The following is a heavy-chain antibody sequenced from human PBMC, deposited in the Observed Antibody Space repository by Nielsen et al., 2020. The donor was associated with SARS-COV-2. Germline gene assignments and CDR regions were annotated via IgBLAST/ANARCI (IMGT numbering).Heavy chain of an antibody. D-gene: IGHD6-19*01. CDR3: ARDAYGYSSGWYENYYYGMDV. CDR1: GFTFSSYS. CDR2: ISSSSSYI. Sequence: GESLTISCAASGFTFSSYSMNWVRQAPGKGLEWVSSISSSSSYIYYADSVKGRFTISRDNAKNSLYLQMNSLRAEDTAVYYCARDAYGYSSGWYENYYYGMDVWGQGTTVTVSS. J-gene: IGHJ6*02. V-gene: IGHV3-21*01.